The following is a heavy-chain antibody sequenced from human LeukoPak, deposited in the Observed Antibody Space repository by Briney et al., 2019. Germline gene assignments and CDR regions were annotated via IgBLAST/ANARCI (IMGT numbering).Heavy chain of an antibody. CDR2: IYTSGST. Sequence: NPSETLSLTCTVSGGSISSYYWSWIRQPAGQGLEWIGRIYTSGSTNYNPSLKSRVTMSVDTSKNQFSLKLRSVTAADTAVYYCARERQYYDFWSGYDGRYYFDYWGQGTLVTVSS. D-gene: IGHD3-3*01. CDR3: ARERQYYDFWSGYDGRYYFDY. CDR1: GGSISSYY. J-gene: IGHJ4*02. V-gene: IGHV4-4*07.